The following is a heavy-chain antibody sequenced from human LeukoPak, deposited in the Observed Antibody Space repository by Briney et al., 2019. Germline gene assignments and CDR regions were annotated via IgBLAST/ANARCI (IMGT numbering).Heavy chain of an antibody. J-gene: IGHJ4*02. V-gene: IGHV1-8*01. D-gene: IGHD5-24*01. Sequence: ASVKVSCKASGYLYRNYDINWLRQAPGQGGEWMGWMNPKSGNTGYVKKFQGRVIMTRDSYISTAYMELSSLTPDDTAVYFCARDRVGKGGNGYEIWGQGTLVTVSS. CDR2: MNPKSGNT. CDR1: GYLYRNYD. CDR3: ARDRVGKGGNGYEI.